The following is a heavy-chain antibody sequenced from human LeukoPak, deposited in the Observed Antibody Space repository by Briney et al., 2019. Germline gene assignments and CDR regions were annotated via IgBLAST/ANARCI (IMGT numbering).Heavy chain of an antibody. V-gene: IGHV1-46*01. J-gene: IGHJ4*02. CDR3: ARDGRGIAVAGTFFDY. Sequence: GASVKVSCKASGYTFTSYYMHWVRQAPGQGLEWMGIINPSGGSTSYAQKFQGRVTMTRDTSTSTVYMELSSLRSEDTAVYYCARDGRGIAVAGTFFDYRGQGTLVTVSS. CDR2: INPSGGST. D-gene: IGHD6-19*01. CDR1: GYTFTSYY.